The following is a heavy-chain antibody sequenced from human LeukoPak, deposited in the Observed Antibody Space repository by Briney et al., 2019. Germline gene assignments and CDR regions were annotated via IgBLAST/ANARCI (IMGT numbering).Heavy chain of an antibody. J-gene: IGHJ4*02. Sequence: ASVKVSCKASGYTFTSYGISWVRQAPGQGLEWMGGIIPIFGTANYAQKLQGRVTMTTDTSTSTAYMELRSLRSDDTAVYYCARTDYYDSSGYPDYWGQGTLVTVSS. V-gene: IGHV1-18*01. D-gene: IGHD3-22*01. CDR2: IIPIFGTA. CDR1: GYTFTSYG. CDR3: ARTDYYDSSGYPDY.